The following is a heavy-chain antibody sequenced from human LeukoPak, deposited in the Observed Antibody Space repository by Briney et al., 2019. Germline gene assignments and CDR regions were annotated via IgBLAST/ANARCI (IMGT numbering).Heavy chain of an antibody. J-gene: IGHJ4*02. CDR3: ARIAVASADYFDY. D-gene: IGHD6-19*01. CDR2: IYYSGST. Sequence: SETLSLTCTVSGGSISSYYWSWIRQPPGKGLEWIGYIYYSGSTNYKPSLKSRVTISVDTSKNQFSLKLSSVTAADTAVYYCARIAVASADYFDYWGQGTLVTVSS. CDR1: GGSISSYY. V-gene: IGHV4-59*01.